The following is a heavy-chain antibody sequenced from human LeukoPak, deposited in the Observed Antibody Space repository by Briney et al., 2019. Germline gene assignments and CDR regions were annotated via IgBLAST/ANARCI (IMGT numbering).Heavy chain of an antibody. D-gene: IGHD2-2*01. J-gene: IGHJ3*02. CDR1: GGSISSYY. CDR3: ARMGGYCSSTSCYGNLAFDI. Sequence: SETLSLTCTVSGGSISSYYWGWIRQPPGKGLEWIGYIYYSGSTNYNPSLKSRVTISVDTSKNQFSLKLSSVTAADTAVYYCARMGGYCSSTSCYGNLAFDIWGQGTMVTVSS. V-gene: IGHV4-59*01. CDR2: IYYSGST.